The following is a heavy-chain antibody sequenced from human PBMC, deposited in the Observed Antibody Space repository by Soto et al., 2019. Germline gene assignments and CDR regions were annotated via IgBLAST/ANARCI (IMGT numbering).Heavy chain of an antibody. CDR3: ARGAGIAARRGAFDI. CDR1: GGTFSSYA. Sequence: SVKVSCKASGGTFSSYAISWVLQAPGQGLEWMGGIIPIFGTANYAQKFQGRVTITADESTSTAYMELSSLRSEDTAVYYCARGAGIAARRGAFDIWGQGTMVTVSS. V-gene: IGHV1-69*13. D-gene: IGHD6-6*01. J-gene: IGHJ3*02. CDR2: IIPIFGTA.